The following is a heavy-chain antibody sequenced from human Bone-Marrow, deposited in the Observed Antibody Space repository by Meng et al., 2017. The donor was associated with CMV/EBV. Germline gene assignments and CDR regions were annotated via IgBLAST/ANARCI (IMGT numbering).Heavy chain of an antibody. Sequence: GSLRLSCTVSGYSISSGYYWGWIRQPPGKGLEWIGSIYHSGSTYYNPSLKSRVTISVDTSKNQFSLKLSSVTAADTAVYYCARDGWGGGSPTIDYWGQGTLVTVPS. CDR2: IYHSGST. J-gene: IGHJ4*02. CDR3: ARDGWGGGSPTIDY. V-gene: IGHV4-38-2*02. CDR1: GYSISSGYY. D-gene: IGHD1-26*01.